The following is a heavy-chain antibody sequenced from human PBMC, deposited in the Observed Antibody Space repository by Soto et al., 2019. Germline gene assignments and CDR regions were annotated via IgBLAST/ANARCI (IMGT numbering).Heavy chain of an antibody. CDR2: ISAYNGNT. J-gene: IGHJ1*01. D-gene: IGHD3-3*01. V-gene: IGHV1-18*01. Sequence: ASVKVSCKASGYTFTSYGISWVRQAPGQGLEWMGWISAYNGNTNYAQKLQGRVTMTTDTSTSTAYMELRSLRSDDTAVYYCARGIAPLEFLEWLSNAEYFQHWGQGTLVTVSS. CDR3: ARGIAPLEFLEWLSNAEYFQH. CDR1: GYTFTSYG.